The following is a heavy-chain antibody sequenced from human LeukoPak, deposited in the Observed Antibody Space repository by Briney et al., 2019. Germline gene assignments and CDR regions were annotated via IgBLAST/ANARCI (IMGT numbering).Heavy chain of an antibody. V-gene: IGHV4-59*01. CDR1: GGSISNYY. Sequence: NPSETLSLTCTVSGGSISNYYWSWIRQPPGKGLEWIGYIYYSGTTNYNPSLKSRVTISVDTSMNQFSLKLNSVPAADTAVYYCARGVCRAAAQYGYWGQGTLVTVSS. CDR2: IYYSGTT. J-gene: IGHJ4*02. CDR3: ARGVCRAAAQYGY. D-gene: IGHD6-13*01.